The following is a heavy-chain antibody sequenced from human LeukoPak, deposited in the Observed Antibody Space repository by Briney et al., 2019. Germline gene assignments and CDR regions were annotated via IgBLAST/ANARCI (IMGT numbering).Heavy chain of an antibody. CDR1: GGSISSYY. V-gene: IGHV4-59*08. CDR3: ARLGPPAITIFGVVIHYGMDV. D-gene: IGHD3-3*01. CDR2: IYYSGST. Sequence: PSETLSLTCTVSGGSISSYYWSWIRQPPGKGLEWIGNIYYSGSTNYNPSLKSRVTISVDTSKNQFSLKLSSVTAADTAVYYCARLGPPAITIFGVVIHYGMDVWGQGTTVTVSS. J-gene: IGHJ6*02.